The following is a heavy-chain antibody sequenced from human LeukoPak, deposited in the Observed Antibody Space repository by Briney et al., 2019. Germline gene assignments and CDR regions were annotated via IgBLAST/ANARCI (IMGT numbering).Heavy chain of an antibody. CDR2: ISGSGGST. D-gene: IGHD2-2*01. CDR1: GFTFSSYA. Sequence: GASLRLSCAASGFTFSSYAMSWVRQAPGKGLEWVSAISGSGGSTYYADSVKGRFTISRDNSKNTLYLQMNSLRAEDTAVYYCARGTDCSSTSCLAPYYYYGMDVWGKGTTVTVSS. CDR3: ARGTDCSSTSCLAPYYYYGMDV. V-gene: IGHV3-23*01. J-gene: IGHJ6*04.